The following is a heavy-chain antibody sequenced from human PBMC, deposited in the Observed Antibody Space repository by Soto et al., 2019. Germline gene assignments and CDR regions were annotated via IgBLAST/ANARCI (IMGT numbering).Heavy chain of an antibody. Sequence: GGSLRLSCEASGITFSNCGMSWVRQAPGKGLEWVSAISGSGDSTYYTDSLRGRFTISRDNSKNTLYLQMNSLRAEDTALYYCVKNYYDSGGYYNYFDYWGQGTLVTVSS. CDR3: VKNYYDSGGYYNYFDY. J-gene: IGHJ4*02. V-gene: IGHV3-23*01. CDR2: ISGSGDST. CDR1: GITFSNCG. D-gene: IGHD3-22*01.